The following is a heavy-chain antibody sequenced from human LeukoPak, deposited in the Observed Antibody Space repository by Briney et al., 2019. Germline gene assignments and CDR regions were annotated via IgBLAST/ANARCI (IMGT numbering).Heavy chain of an antibody. CDR2: ISSSSSYI. V-gene: IGHV3-21*01. J-gene: IGHJ6*03. Sequence: GGSLRLSCAASGFTFSSYEMNWVRQAPGKGLEWVSSISSSSSYIYYADSVKGRFTISRDNAKNSLYLQMNSLRAEDTGVYYCARDAGYCSGGSCYSRYMDVWGKGTTVTVSS. CDR1: GFTFSSYE. D-gene: IGHD2-15*01. CDR3: ARDAGYCSGGSCYSRYMDV.